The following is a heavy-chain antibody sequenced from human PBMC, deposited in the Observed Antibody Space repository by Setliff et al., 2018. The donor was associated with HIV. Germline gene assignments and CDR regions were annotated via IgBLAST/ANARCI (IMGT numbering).Heavy chain of an antibody. J-gene: IGHJ3*01. Sequence: ASVKVSCKASGDIPRHYALYWVRQAPGQGLEWLGWINTNTGNPTYAQGFTRRFVFSLDASVRVAYLQITNLRPEDTAVYFCARGGDLMQIWSRYPFDFWGQGTVVTVSS. CDR2: INTNTGNP. CDR1: GDIPRHYA. D-gene: IGHD3-10*01. CDR3: ARGGDLMQIWSRYPFDF. V-gene: IGHV7-4-1*04.